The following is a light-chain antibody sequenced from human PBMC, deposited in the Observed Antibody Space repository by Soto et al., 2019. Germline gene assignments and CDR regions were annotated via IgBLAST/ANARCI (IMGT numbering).Light chain of an antibody. CDR1: SSNIGAAYD. V-gene: IGLV1-40*01. Sequence: QSVLTQPPSVSGAPGQRVTISCTGSSSNIGAAYDVHWYQHLPGTAPKLLIYGYIYRPSGVPDRFSGSKSGTSASLAITGLQAEDEADYYCQSYDSSLSAYVFGTGTKSPS. J-gene: IGLJ1*01. CDR3: QSYDSSLSAYV. CDR2: GYI.